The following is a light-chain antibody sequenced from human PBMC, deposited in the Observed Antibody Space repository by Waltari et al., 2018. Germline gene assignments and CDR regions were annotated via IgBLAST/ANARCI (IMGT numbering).Light chain of an antibody. CDR1: SSDVGGYNS. V-gene: IGLV2-8*01. CDR2: EVS. J-gene: IGLJ2*01. CDR3: NSYAGSYIYV. Sequence: QSALTQPPSASGSPGQSVTISCTGTSSDVGGYNSVSWYQQHPGKAPKLMIYEVSKRPSGVPDRFSASKSGNTASLTVSGLQAEDEADYYCNSYAGSYIYVFGGGTKLTVL.